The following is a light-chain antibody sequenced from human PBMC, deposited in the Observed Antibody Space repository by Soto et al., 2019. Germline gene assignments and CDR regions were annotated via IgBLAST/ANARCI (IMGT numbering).Light chain of an antibody. CDR3: MQALQSWT. CDR1: QSLLHSNGHNY. CDR2: LGS. J-gene: IGKJ1*01. Sequence: EIVVTQSPLSLPVTPGEPASISCRSSQSLLHSNGHNYLEWYLQKPGQSPQLLIYLGSNRASGVPDRFSGSGSGTDFTLKISRLEAEDVGVYYCMQALQSWTFGQGTKVEIK. V-gene: IGKV2-28*01.